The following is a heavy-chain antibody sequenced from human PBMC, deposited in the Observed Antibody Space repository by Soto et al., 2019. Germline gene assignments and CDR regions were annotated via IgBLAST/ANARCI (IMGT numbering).Heavy chain of an antibody. J-gene: IGHJ3*02. CDR1: GGSFSGYY. D-gene: IGHD4-17*01. Sequence: QVQLQQWGAGLLKPSETLSLTCAVYGGSFSGYYWSWIRQPPGKGLEWIGEINHSGSTNYNPSLQSRVTISVDPSKNQFSLKLSSVTAADTAVYYCARGNLRTEAFDIWGQGTMVTVSS. V-gene: IGHV4-34*01. CDR2: INHSGST. CDR3: ARGNLRTEAFDI.